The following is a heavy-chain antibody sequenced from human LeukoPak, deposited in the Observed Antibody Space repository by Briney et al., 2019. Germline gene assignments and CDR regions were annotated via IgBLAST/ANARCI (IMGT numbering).Heavy chain of an antibody. V-gene: IGHV1-18*01. CDR2: ISAYNSDT. CDR1: GYNFAGSG. D-gene: IGHD2-15*01. J-gene: IGHJ5*02. CDR3: ATHCSGVSCYGSDGP. Sequence: GASVKVSWKASGYNFAGSGISWVRQAPGQGLEWMGWISAYNSDTNYAQEFHGRVTMTTDTPTSTAYMELRSLRSDDTAVYYCATHCSGVSCYGSDGPWGQGTLLIVSS.